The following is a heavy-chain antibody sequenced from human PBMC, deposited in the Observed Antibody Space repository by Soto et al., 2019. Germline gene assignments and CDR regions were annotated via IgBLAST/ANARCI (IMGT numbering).Heavy chain of an antibody. J-gene: IGHJ6*02. Sequence: SGGSLRLSCTASGFTFGYYAMSWFRQAPGKGLEWVGFIRSKAYGGTTEYAASVKGRFTISRDDSKSIAYLQMNSLKTEDTAVYYCXRDRVEQSIYYYYGMDVWGQGTTVTVSS. CDR3: XRDRVEQSIYYYYGMDV. CDR1: GFTFGYYA. CDR2: IRSKAYGGTT. D-gene: IGHD3-3*01. V-gene: IGHV3-49*03.